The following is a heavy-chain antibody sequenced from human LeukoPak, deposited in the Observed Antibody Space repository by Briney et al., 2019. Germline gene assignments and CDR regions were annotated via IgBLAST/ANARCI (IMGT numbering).Heavy chain of an antibody. D-gene: IGHD4-17*01. CDR2: IYYSGST. Sequence: PSETLSLTCTVSGGSISSYYWSWIRQPPGKGLEWIGYIYYSGSTNYNPSLKSRVTISVDTSKNQFSLKLSSVTAAGTAVYYCARMDYGERYYYYMDVWGKGTTVTVSS. V-gene: IGHV4-59*08. J-gene: IGHJ6*03. CDR1: GGSISSYY. CDR3: ARMDYGERYYYYMDV.